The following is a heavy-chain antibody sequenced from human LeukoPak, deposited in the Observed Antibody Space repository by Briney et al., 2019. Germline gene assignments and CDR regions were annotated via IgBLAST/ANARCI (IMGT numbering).Heavy chain of an antibody. CDR3: ARLHTYYYDSSGYYFDY. CDR1: GFTFSSYS. J-gene: IGHJ4*02. V-gene: IGHV3-21*01. CDR2: ISSSSSYI. D-gene: IGHD3-22*01. Sequence: PGGSLRLSCAASGFTFSSYSMNWVRQAPGKGLEWVSSISSSSSYIYYADSVKGRFTISRDKAKNSLYLQMNSLRAEDTAVYYCARLHTYYYDSSGYYFDYWGQGTLVTVSS.